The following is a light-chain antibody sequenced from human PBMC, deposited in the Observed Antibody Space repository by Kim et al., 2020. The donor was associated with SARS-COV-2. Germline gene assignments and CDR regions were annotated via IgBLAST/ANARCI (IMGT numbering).Light chain of an antibody. J-gene: IGLJ2*01. CDR1: GGGMASNY. CDR3: HSYDSSLYVV. CDR2: EDN. Sequence: VTSCGSRGGGGMASNYVRWYQQRAGGAPTAVIYEDNQRPSGVPDRFSGSIDSSSNSASLAISGLKTEDEADYYCHSYDSSLYVVFGGGTQLTVL. V-gene: IGLV6-57*03.